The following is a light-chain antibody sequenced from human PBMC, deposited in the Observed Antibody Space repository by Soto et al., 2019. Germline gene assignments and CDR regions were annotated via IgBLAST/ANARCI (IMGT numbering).Light chain of an antibody. V-gene: IGKV1-12*01. CDR3: QQADSFPFT. J-gene: IGKJ3*01. CDR2: AAS. CDR1: QGIRRW. Sequence: DIPMTQSPSSVSASVGDSVTITCRASQGIRRWLAWYQQKPGKAPNLLIYAASSLHSGVPSRFRGAGSGTEFTLTISSLQPADSATYYCQQADSFPFTFGPGTTVDI.